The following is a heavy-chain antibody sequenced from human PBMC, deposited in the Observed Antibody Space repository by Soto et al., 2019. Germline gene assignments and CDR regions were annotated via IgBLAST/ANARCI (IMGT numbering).Heavy chain of an antibody. D-gene: IGHD3-22*01. CDR1: GFTVSSNY. J-gene: IGHJ4*02. CDR3: AKEARDYSDSSGQFDY. CDR2: IYSGGST. V-gene: IGHV3-66*01. Sequence: EVQLVESGGGLVQPGGSLRLSCIASGFTVSSNYMNWVRQAPGKGLEWVSVIYSGGSTYYADSVKGRFTISRDNSKNTLYLQMNSLRADDTAVYYCAKEARDYSDSSGQFDYWGQGTLVTVSS.